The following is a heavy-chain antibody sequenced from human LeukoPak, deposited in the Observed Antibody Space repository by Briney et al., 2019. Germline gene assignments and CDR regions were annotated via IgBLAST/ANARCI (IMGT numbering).Heavy chain of an antibody. J-gene: IGHJ4*02. CDR2: ISAYNGNT. CDR3: ARGGGYNDY. CDR1: GGTFSSYA. Sequence: ASVKVSCKASGGTFSSYAISWVRQAPGQGLEWMGWISAYNGNTNYAQNLQGRVIMTTDTPASTAYMELRSLTSDDTAVYYCARGGGYNDYWGQGTLVTVSS. V-gene: IGHV1-18*01. D-gene: IGHD5-24*01.